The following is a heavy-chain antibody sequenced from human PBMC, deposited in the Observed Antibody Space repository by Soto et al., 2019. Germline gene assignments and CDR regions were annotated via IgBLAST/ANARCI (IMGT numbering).Heavy chain of an antibody. CDR2: ISAYNGNT. Sequence: GASVKVSCKASGYTFTSYGISWVRQAPGQGLEWMGWISAYNGNTNYAQKLQGRITMTTDTSTTTGYMELRSLRSDDTAVYYCARDRPTSSIRARDYYYAMDVWGQGTTVTVSS. CDR3: ARDRPTSSIRARDYYYAMDV. CDR1: GYTFTSYG. V-gene: IGHV1-18*01. J-gene: IGHJ6*02. D-gene: IGHD6-6*01.